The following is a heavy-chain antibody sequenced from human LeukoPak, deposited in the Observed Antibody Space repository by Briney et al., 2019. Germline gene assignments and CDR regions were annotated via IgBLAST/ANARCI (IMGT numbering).Heavy chain of an antibody. V-gene: IGHV1-8*01. CDR3: ARFVDIVATYYYYGMDV. J-gene: IGHJ6*02. CDR1: GYTFTSYD. CDR2: MNPNSGNT. D-gene: IGHD5-12*01. Sequence: GASVKVSCKASGYTFTSYDINWVRQATGQGLEWMGWMNPNSGNTGYAQKFQGRVTMTRNTSIGTAYMELSSLRSEDTAVYYCARFVDIVATYYYYGMDVWGQGTTVTVSS.